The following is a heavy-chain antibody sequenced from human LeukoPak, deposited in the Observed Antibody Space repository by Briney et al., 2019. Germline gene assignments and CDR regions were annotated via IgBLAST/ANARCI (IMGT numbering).Heavy chain of an antibody. CDR2: ISSNGGST. Sequence: PGGSLRLSCSASGFTFSSYAMHWVRQAPGKGLEYVSAISSNGGSTYYADSVKGRFTISRDNSKNTLYLQMSSLRAEDTAVYYCVKDAVAVAGTVGYFQHWGQGNLVTVSS. J-gene: IGHJ1*01. V-gene: IGHV3-64D*06. CDR1: GFTFSSYA. D-gene: IGHD6-19*01. CDR3: VKDAVAVAGTVGYFQH.